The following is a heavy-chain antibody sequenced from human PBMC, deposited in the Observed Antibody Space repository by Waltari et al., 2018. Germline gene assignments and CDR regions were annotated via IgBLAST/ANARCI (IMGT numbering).Heavy chain of an antibody. Sequence: QVQLQESGPGLVKPSATLSLTCTASGGSISSYYWSWIRQPPGKGLEWIGYIYYSGSTNYNPSLKSRVTISVDTSKNQFSLKLSSVTAADTAVYYCARFLPDRGYNYGYNYWGQGTLVTVSS. D-gene: IGHD5-18*01. V-gene: IGHV4-59*01. CDR3: ARFLPDRGYNYGYNY. CDR1: GGSISSYY. J-gene: IGHJ4*02. CDR2: IYYSGST.